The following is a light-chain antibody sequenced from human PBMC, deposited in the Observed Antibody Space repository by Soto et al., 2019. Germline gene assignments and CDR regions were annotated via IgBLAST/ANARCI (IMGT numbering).Light chain of an antibody. J-gene: IGLJ2*01. CDR3: TSYAGTNTVI. V-gene: IGLV2-8*01. CDR2: EVT. CDR1: SSDVGNYNY. Sequence: QSVLTQPPSASGSPGQSVAISCTGTSSDVGNYNYVSWYQHHPGKAPKLMIYEVTKRPSGVPDRFSGSKSGNTASLTVSGIQAEDEADYYCTSYAGTNTVIFGGGTKLTVL.